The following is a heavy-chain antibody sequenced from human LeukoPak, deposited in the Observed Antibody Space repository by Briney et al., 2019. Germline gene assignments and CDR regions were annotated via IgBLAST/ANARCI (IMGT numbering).Heavy chain of an antibody. Sequence: SETLSLTCTVSGGPIINYYWSWIRQPPGKGLEWIGYIYYSGTTNYNPSLKSRVTISVDTSKNQFSLNLSSVTAADTAVYYCAREVNEGPAIRSLRNWGQGTLVTVSS. D-gene: IGHD3-3*01. J-gene: IGHJ4*02. V-gene: IGHV4-59*01. CDR2: IYYSGTT. CDR1: GGPIINYY. CDR3: AREVNEGPAIRSLRN.